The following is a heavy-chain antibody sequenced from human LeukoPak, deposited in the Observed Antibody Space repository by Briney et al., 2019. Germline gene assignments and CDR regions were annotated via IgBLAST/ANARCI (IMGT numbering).Heavy chain of an antibody. CDR3: ARQWAYYYGSGSYNWFDP. CDR1: GGSISSYY. J-gene: IGHJ5*02. D-gene: IGHD3-10*01. Sequence: PSETLSLTCTVSGGSISSYYWSWIRQPPGKGLEGIGYIYYSGSTNYNPSLKSRVTISVDTSKNQFSLKLSSVTAADTAVYYCARQWAYYYGSGSYNWFDPWGQGTLVTVSS. V-gene: IGHV4-59*08. CDR2: IYYSGST.